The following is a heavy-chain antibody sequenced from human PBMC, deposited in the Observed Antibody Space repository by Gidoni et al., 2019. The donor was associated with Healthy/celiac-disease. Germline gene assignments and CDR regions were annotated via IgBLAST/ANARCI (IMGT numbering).Heavy chain of an antibody. V-gene: IGHV1-69*01. CDR1: GGTFSSYA. D-gene: IGHD6-19*01. CDR2: IIPIFGTA. CDR3: AGDPNSSGWYWFDP. Sequence: QVPLVPSGAEVTQPWSSVKVSCKASGGTFSSYAISWVRQAPGQGLEWMGGIIPIFGTANYAQKFQGRVTITADESTSTAYMELSSLRSEDTAVYYCAGDPNSSGWYWFDPWGQGTLVTVS. J-gene: IGHJ5*02.